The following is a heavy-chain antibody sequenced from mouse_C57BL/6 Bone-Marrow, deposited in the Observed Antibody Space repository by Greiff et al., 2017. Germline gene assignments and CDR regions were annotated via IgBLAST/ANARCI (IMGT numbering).Heavy chain of an antibody. J-gene: IGHJ2*01. Sequence: VQLKESGPELVKPGASVKISCKASGYSFTDYNMNWVKQSNGKSLEWIGVINPNYGTTSYNQKFKGKATLTVDQSSSTAYMQLNSLTSEDSAVYYCARRKRSSSPLEYYFDYWGQGTTLTVAS. D-gene: IGHD1-1*01. V-gene: IGHV1-39*01. CDR3: ARRKRSSSPLEYYFDY. CDR2: INPNYGTT. CDR1: GYSFTDYN.